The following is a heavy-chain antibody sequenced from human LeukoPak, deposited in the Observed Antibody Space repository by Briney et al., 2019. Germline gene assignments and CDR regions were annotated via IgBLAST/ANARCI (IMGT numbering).Heavy chain of an antibody. CDR1: GFTFGDYL. V-gene: IGHV3-49*03. CDR2: ISGGTT. J-gene: IGHJ4*02. D-gene: IGHD6-19*01. CDR3: SRGSGWLSVY. Sequence: GGSLRLSCTASGFTFGDYLMSWFRQAPGKGLEWIGFISGGTTEYAASVKGRFTISRDDSTSIAYLQMSSLTTEDTAVYYCSRGSGWLSVYWGQGTLVTVSS.